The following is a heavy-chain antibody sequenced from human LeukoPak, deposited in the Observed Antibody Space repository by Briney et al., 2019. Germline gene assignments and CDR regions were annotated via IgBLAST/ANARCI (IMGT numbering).Heavy chain of an antibody. D-gene: IGHD2-21*01. CDR3: ARVGCGATCPLDY. CDR1: GYTFTGYY. CDR2: INPNGGGT. V-gene: IGHV1-2*02. J-gene: IGHJ4*02. Sequence: ASVKVSCKASGYTFTGYYIHWVRQAPGQGLEWMGWINPNGGGTNFAQKFQGRVTMTRDTSISTAYMELSSLRSDDTAVYYCARVGCGATCPLDYWGQGTLVTVSS.